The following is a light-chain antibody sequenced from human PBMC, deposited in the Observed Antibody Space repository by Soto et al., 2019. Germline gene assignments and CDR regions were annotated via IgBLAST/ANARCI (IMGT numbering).Light chain of an antibody. CDR2: KAS. CDR1: QSISSW. V-gene: IGKV1-5*03. CDR3: QQYNSYSPN. J-gene: IGKJ4*01. Sequence: DIQMTQSPSTLSASVGDRVTITCRASQSISSWLAWYQQKPGKAPKLLIYKASSLESGVTSRFSGSGSGTEFTLTISSLQPDDFATYYCQQYNSYSPNFGGGTKVDIK.